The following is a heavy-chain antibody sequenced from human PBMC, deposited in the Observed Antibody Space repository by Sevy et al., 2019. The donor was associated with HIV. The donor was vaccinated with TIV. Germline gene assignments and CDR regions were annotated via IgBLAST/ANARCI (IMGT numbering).Heavy chain of an antibody. J-gene: IGHJ6*03. V-gene: IGHV4-59*01. CDR1: GGSISSYY. CDR2: IYYSGST. D-gene: IGHD2-15*01. CDR3: ARSSGGGGVVEDYYYYMDV. Sequence: SETLSLTCTVSGGSISSYYWSWIRQPPGKGLEWIGYIYYSGSTNYNPSLKSRVTISVDTSKNQFSLKLSSVTAADTAVYYCARSSGGGGVVEDYYYYMDVWGKGTTVTVSS.